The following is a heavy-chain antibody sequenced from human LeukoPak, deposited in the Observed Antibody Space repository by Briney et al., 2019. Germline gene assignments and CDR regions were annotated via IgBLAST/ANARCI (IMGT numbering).Heavy chain of an antibody. J-gene: IGHJ4*02. D-gene: IGHD3-22*01. Sequence: ASVTVSCKASGYTFTGYYMHWVRQAPGQGLEWMGWINPNSGGTNYAQKFQGRVTMTRDTSISTAYMELSRLRSDDTAVYYCASLYDSSDHFDYWGQGTLVTVSS. CDR3: ASLYDSSDHFDY. V-gene: IGHV1-2*02. CDR1: GYTFTGYY. CDR2: INPNSGGT.